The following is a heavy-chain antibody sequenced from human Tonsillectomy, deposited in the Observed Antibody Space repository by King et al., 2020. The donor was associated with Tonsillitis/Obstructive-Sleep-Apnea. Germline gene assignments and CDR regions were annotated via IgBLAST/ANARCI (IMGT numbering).Heavy chain of an antibody. CDR3: ARGGILSAGAPDF. CDR2: IDPSDSYT. CDR1: GYSFTSYW. Sequence: QLVQSGVEVKKPGESLRISCKGSGYSFTSYWISWVRQMPGKGLEWMGGIDPSDSYTNYSPSFQGHVTISADKSISNAYLQWSSLKASDTAMYYCARGGILSAGAPDFWGQGTLVTVSS. V-gene: IGHV5-10-1*01. J-gene: IGHJ4*02. D-gene: IGHD6-13*01.